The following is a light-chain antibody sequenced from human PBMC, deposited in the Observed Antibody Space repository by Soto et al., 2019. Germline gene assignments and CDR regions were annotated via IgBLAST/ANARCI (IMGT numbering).Light chain of an antibody. Sequence: DIQMTQSPSTLSASIGDKVTLTFRASPSLTGRLAWYQQQPVRPPKLLIYDVSILKSGVPSSFSCSESGAYYSLTNNSLRPYDITTYNCQQYKVYPFTIAQCTDLY. J-gene: IGKJ2*03. V-gene: IGKV1-5*01. CDR2: DVS. CDR1: PSLTGR. CDR3: QQYKVYPFTIAQCTDLY.